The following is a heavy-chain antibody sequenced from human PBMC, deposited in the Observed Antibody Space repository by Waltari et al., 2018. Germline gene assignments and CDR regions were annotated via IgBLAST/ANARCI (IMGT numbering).Heavy chain of an antibody. CDR2: IYYSRST. J-gene: IGHJ4*02. Sequence: QMELQESGPRLVKPSETLSLTCNVSGDSISGSRNYWAWLRQPPGKNLQWIGSIYYSRSTYYHPALKGRFAISVDTSRNQFSLNVNSVTAADTGIYYCARQLRFVDWIPRYFDSWGRGTLATVSS. CDR1: GDSISGSRNY. V-gene: IGHV4-39*01. D-gene: IGHD3-3*01. CDR3: ARQLRFVDWIPRYFDS.